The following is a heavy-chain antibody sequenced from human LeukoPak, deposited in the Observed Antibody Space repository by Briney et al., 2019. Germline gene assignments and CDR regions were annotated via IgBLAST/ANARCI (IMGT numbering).Heavy chain of an antibody. CDR2: IHYTGST. J-gene: IGHJ5*02. CDR1: GVSISTYY. V-gene: IGHV4-59*01. D-gene: IGHD3-10*01. Sequence: SETLSLNCSVSGVSISTYYWSWIRQPPGKGLEWMGYIHYTGSTNYNPSLKSRVTISVDTSKRQLSLMLRSVTAADTAVYYCARDIYGSGHGWFDVWGQGTLVTVSS. CDR3: ARDIYGSGHGWFDV.